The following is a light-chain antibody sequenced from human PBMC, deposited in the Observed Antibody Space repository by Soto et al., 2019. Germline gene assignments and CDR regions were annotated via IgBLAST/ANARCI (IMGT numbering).Light chain of an antibody. J-gene: IGLJ1*01. Sequence: QSVLTQPASVSGSPGQSITISCTGTSSDVGEYNYVSWYQQHPGKAPKLMIYGVSNRPSGIPSRFSGSKSGNTASLTISGLQAEDEADYYCTSFTTSDTYVFGTGTKLTVL. CDR1: SSDVGEYNY. V-gene: IGLV2-14*03. CDR3: TSFTTSDTYV. CDR2: GVS.